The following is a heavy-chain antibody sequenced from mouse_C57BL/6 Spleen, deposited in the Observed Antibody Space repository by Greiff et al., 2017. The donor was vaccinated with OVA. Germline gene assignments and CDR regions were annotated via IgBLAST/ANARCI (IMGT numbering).Heavy chain of an antibody. D-gene: IGHD2-4*01. CDR1: GYSFTSYY. CDR3: ARDYDYDDWFAY. CDR2: IYPGSGNT. J-gene: IGHJ3*01. V-gene: IGHV1-66*01. Sequence: QVQLQQSGPELVKPGASVKISCKASGYSFTSYYIHWVKQRPGQGLEWIGWIYPGSGNTKYNEKFKSKATLTVDKSSSTAYMQLSSLTSEDSAVYYCARDYDYDDWFAYWGQGTLVTVSA.